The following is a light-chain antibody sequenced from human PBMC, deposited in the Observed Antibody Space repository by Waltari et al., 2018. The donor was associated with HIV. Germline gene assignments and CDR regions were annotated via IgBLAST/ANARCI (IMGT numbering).Light chain of an antibody. CDR3: QSYYLTNVV. Sequence: NFFLTHPPPFRGPPGRPLTSPCPPASAKIAATFCPWYRRRPGSAPTTLIYEDDKRPSGVPDRFSVSIDSSSNSASLTISGLKTEDEADYYCQSYYLTNVVFGGGTKLTVL. CDR1: SAKIAATF. J-gene: IGLJ2*01. CDR2: EDD. V-gene: IGLV6-57*03.